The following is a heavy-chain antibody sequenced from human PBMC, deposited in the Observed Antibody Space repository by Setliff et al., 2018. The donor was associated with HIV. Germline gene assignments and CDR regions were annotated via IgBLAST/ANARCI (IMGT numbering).Heavy chain of an antibody. Sequence: GGSLRLSCAGSGFTFTRNALTWVRQAPGKGLEWVANIKQDGSEKYYVDSVKGRFTISRDNAKNTLSLQMNTLRAEDTAVYYCARPPTRYNNGWFERGGFDYWGQGTLVTVSS. D-gene: IGHD6-19*01. CDR2: IKQDGSEK. V-gene: IGHV3-7*01. J-gene: IGHJ4*02. CDR3: ARPPTRYNNGWFERGGFDY. CDR1: GFTFTRNA.